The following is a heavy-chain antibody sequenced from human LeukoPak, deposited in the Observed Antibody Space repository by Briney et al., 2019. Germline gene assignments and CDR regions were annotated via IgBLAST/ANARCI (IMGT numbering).Heavy chain of an antibody. J-gene: IGHJ4*02. V-gene: IGHV4-59*01. CDR1: GGSISSYY. CDR3: ARFKRAGGWSYFDY. D-gene: IGHD6-19*01. CDR2: IYNSGST. Sequence: SETLSLTCTVSGGSISSYYWSWIRQPPGKGLEWIGHIYNSGSTNYSPSLKSRVTISVDTSKNQFSLRLSSVTAADTAVYYCARFKRAGGWSYFDYWGQGTLVTVSS.